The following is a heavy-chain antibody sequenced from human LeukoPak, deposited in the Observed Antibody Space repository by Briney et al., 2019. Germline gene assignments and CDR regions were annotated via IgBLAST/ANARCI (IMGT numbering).Heavy chain of an antibody. CDR3: ARGQGATVPQVGKNWFDP. CDR2: IDYSGNT. D-gene: IGHD1-26*01. V-gene: IGHV4-39*07. Sequence: PSETLSLTCSVSSGSISSNNHYWGWIRQPQGKRLEWIGNIDYSGNTDYNPSLRSRVTISVDPSKKQFSLKLSSVTVADTAIYYCARGQGATVPQVGKNWFDPWGQGTRVTVSS. CDR1: SGSISSNNHY. J-gene: IGHJ5*02.